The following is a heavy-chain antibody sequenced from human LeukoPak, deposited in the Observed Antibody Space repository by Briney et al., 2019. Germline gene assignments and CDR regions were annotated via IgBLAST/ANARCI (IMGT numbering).Heavy chain of an antibody. J-gene: IGHJ4*02. D-gene: IGHD6-19*01. CDR2: IYPDDSDT. V-gene: IGHV5-51*01. CDR1: GYIFSHYW. CDR3: GRQVVRSSSGWKLGY. Sequence: GESLKISCTGSGYIFSHYWIGWVRQMPGKGVEWMGIIYPDDSDTTYSPSFEGHVTISADKSNSTTYLQWDSLKASDTGMYYCGRQVVRSSSGWKLGYWGQGTLVTVSS.